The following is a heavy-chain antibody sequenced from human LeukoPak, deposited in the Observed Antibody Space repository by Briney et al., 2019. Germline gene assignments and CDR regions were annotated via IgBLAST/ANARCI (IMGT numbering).Heavy chain of an antibody. CDR3: ARASSGSYDGPFDY. CDR2: IYYSGST. Sequence: SETLSLTCIVSGGSISSSGDYWGWIRQPPGKGLEWIGSIYYSGSTYYNPSLKSRVTISVDTSKNQFSLKLSSVTAADTAVYYCARASSGSYDGPFDYWGQGTLVTVSS. J-gene: IGHJ4*02. D-gene: IGHD1-26*01. CDR1: GGSISSSGDY. V-gene: IGHV4-39*07.